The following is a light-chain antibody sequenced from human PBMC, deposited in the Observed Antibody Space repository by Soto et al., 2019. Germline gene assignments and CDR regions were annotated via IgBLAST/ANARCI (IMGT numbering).Light chain of an antibody. CDR1: QSVDRSY. V-gene: IGKV3D-20*02. Sequence: EIVFTQSPGTLSLSPGERATLSCRASQSVDRSYLAWYQQKPGQAPRLLIYGASTISTGIPDRFSGSRSGTEFTLTISSLQSEDFAVYYCQQRITFGQGTRLEIK. CDR3: QQRIT. CDR2: GAS. J-gene: IGKJ5*01.